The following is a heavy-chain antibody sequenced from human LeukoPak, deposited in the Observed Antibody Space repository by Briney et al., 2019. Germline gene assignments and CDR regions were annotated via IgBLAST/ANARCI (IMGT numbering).Heavy chain of an antibody. V-gene: IGHV1-8*02. J-gene: IGHJ6*03. CDR1: GYTFTSYD. CDR3: VRTRGNQAKLALNYYYYMDV. Sequence: ASVKVSCKASGYTFTSYDINWVRQATGQRLEWMGWMNPNSGNTGYAQKFQGRVTMTRNTAISTAYMELSSLRSEDTAVYYCVRTRGNQAKLALNYYYYMDVWGKGTTLTISS. CDR2: MNPNSGNT. D-gene: IGHD3-10*01.